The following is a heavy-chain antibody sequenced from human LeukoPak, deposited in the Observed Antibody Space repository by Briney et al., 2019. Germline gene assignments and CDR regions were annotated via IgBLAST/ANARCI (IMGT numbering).Heavy chain of an antibody. CDR2: INPNSGGT. CDR1: GYTFTGHY. CDR3: ARDVWEYSSITGRFDP. Sequence: ASVKVSCKASGYTFTGHYMHWVRQAPGQGLEWMGWINPNSGGTNYAQKFQGRVTMTRDTSISTAYMELSRLRSDDTAVYYCARDVWEYSSITGRFDPWGQGTLVTVSS. V-gene: IGHV1-2*02. J-gene: IGHJ5*02. D-gene: IGHD6-6*01.